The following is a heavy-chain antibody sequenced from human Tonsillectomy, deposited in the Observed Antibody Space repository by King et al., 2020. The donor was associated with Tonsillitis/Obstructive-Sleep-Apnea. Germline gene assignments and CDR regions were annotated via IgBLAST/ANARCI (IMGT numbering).Heavy chain of an antibody. CDR2: ISYDGSNK. CDR3: ARDDILTGCDY. V-gene: IGHV3-30*01. CDR1: GFTCSCYA. J-gene: IGHJ4*02. D-gene: IGHD3-9*01. Sequence: VQLVESGGGVVQPGMSLRLSCAASGFTCSCYAMHWFRQAPGKGLEWVAVISYDGSNKYYADSVKGRFTISRDNSKNTLYLQMNSLRAEDTAVYYCARDDILTGCDYWGQGTLVTVSS.